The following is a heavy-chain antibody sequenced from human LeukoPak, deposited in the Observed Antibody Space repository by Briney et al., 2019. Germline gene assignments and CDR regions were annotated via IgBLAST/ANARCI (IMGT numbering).Heavy chain of an antibody. V-gene: IGHV1-69*06. CDR3: ARPRFPYYRLGGTDYYYMDV. J-gene: IGHJ6*03. D-gene: IGHD3-10*01. Sequence: GASVKVSCKASGGTFSSYAISWVRQAPGQGLEWMGGIIPIFGTTNYAQKFQGRVTITADKSTTTAFMALSSLRSEDTAVYYCARPRFPYYRLGGTDYYYMDVWGKGTTVTVSS. CDR1: GGTFSSYA. CDR2: IIPIFGTT.